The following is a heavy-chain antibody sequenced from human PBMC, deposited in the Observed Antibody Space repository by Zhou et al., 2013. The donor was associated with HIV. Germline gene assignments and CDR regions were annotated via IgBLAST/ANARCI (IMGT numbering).Heavy chain of an antibody. CDR2: IIPIFGTA. V-gene: IGHV1-69*12. CDR1: GGTFSSYA. CDR3: ASAEDIVVVPAASPSGNYYYYYMDV. J-gene: IGHJ6*03. D-gene: IGHD2-2*01. Sequence: QVQLVQSGAEVKKPGSSVKVSCKASGGTFSSYAISWVRQAPGQGLEWMGGIIPIFGTANYAQKFQGRVTITADESTSTAYMELSSLRSEDTAVYYCASAEDIVVVPAASPSGNYYYYYMDVWGQRDHGHRLL.